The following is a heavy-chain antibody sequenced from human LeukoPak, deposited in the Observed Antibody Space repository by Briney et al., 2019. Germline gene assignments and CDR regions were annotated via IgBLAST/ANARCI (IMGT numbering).Heavy chain of an antibody. CDR1: GFSFSTYG. Sequence: GGSLRLSCAESGFSFSTYGMHWVRQAPGKGLEWVAMIWYDASGQHYADSVKGRFTNSRDTSKNTLYLQMNSMRAEDTAVYFCARDSLYDDNGYYHYFDYWGQGTLVTVSS. J-gene: IGHJ4*02. D-gene: IGHD3-22*01. V-gene: IGHV3-33*01. CDR2: IWYDASGQ. CDR3: ARDSLYDDNGYYHYFDY.